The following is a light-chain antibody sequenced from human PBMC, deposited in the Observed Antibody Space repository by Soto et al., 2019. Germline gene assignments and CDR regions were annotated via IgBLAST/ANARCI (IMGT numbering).Light chain of an antibody. J-gene: IGKJ5*01. CDR3: QQYNNWTPSLT. CDR1: QSVSSN. CDR2: GAS. V-gene: IGKV3-15*01. Sequence: EIVMTQSPATLSVSPGERATLSCRASQSVSSNLAWYQQKPGQAPRLLIYGASTRATGIPARFSGSGSGTEFTLTISSLQSEDFAVSYCQQYNNWTPSLTFGQGTRLEIK.